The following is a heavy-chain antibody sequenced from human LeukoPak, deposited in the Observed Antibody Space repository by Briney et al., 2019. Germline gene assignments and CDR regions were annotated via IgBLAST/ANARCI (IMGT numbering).Heavy chain of an antibody. CDR2: ISYDGSNK. CDR1: GFTFSSYA. J-gene: IGHJ6*02. CDR3: AKDIFGGGYYYGMDV. D-gene: IGHD3-3*01. Sequence: GGSLRLSCAASGFTFSSYAMPWVRQAPGKGLEWVAVISYDGSNKYYADSVKGRFTISRDNSKNTLYLQMNSLRAEDTAVYYCAKDIFGGGYYYGMDVWGQGTTVTVSS. V-gene: IGHV3-30-3*01.